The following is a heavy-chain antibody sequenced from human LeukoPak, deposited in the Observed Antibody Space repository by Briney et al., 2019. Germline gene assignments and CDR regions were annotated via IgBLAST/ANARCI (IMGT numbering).Heavy chain of an antibody. CDR3: AKDPLGSSGWYEDY. Sequence: GGSLRLXCAASGFTFSSYAMSWVRQAPGKGLEWVSAISGSGGSTYYADSVKGRFTISRDNSKNTLYLQMNSLRAEDTAVYYCAKDPLGSSGWYEDYWGQGTLVTVSS. CDR1: GFTFSSYA. D-gene: IGHD6-19*01. J-gene: IGHJ4*02. V-gene: IGHV3-23*01. CDR2: ISGSGGST.